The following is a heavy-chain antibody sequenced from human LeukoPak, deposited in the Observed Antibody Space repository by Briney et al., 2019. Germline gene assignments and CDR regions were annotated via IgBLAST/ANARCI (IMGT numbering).Heavy chain of an antibody. V-gene: IGHV3-23*01. CDR2: ISGSGGST. CDR1: GFTFSSYA. Sequence: GGSLRLSCAASGFTFSSYAMSWVRQAPGKGLEWVSAISGSGGSTYYADSVKGRFTISRDNSKNTLYLQVNSLRAEDTAVYYCAIEVVGATDYFDYWGQGTLVTVSS. J-gene: IGHJ4*02. CDR3: AIEVVGATDYFDY. D-gene: IGHD1-26*01.